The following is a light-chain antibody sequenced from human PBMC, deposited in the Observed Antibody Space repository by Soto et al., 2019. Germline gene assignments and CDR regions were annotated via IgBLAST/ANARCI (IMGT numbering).Light chain of an antibody. CDR2: GAS. Sequence: TVMTQSPSTLSVSPGERATLSCRASQSVNSNLAWYQQKPGQAPRLLIYGASTRATGIPARFSGGGSGTDFTLTISSLEPEDFAVYYCQQRSDWPWTFGQGTKVDIK. CDR1: QSVNSN. CDR3: QQRSDWPWT. J-gene: IGKJ1*01. V-gene: IGKV3-15*01.